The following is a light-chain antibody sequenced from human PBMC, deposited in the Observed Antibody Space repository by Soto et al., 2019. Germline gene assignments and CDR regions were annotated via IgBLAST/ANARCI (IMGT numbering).Light chain of an antibody. CDR1: QSISNW. CDR2: KAS. J-gene: IGKJ1*01. Sequence: DIQMTQSPSTLSASVGDRVTITCRASQSISNWLAWYQQKPGKAPKLLIYKASNLESGVPSRFSGSGSGTEFTLTISSLQPDDFATYYCQQYHTYRTFGQGTK. V-gene: IGKV1-5*03. CDR3: QQYHTYRT.